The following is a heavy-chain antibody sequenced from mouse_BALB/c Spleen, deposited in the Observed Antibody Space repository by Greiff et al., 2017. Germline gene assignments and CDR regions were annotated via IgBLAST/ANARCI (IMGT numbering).Heavy chain of an antibody. CDR3: ARGGGLRRGYYFDY. CDR1: GFTIKDYY. J-gene: IGHJ2*01. V-gene: IGHV14-1*02. Sequence: VQLQQSGAELVRPGALVRLSCKASGFTIKDYYMHWVKQRPEQGLEWIGWIDPENGNTIYDPKFQGKASITADTSSNTAYLQLSSLTSEDTAVYYCARGGGLRRGYYFDYWGQGTTLTGSS. CDR2: IDPENGNT. D-gene: IGHD2-2*01.